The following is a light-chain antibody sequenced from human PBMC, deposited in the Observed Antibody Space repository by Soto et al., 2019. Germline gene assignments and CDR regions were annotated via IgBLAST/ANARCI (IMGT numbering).Light chain of an antibody. CDR1: TSNIGSNY. CDR2: RND. Sequence: QSVLTQSPSASGTPGQRVPISCSGSTSNIGSNYVYWYQHLPGTAPKLHIHRNDKRPSGVPDRFSGSKSGTSASLAISGLRSEYEADYYCAAWDDSRSGVVFGGGTKVTVL. CDR3: AAWDDSRSGVV. V-gene: IGLV1-47*01. J-gene: IGLJ2*01.